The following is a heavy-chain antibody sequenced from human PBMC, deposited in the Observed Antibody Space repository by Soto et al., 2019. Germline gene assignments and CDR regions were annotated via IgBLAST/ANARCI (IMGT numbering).Heavy chain of an antibody. V-gene: IGHV1-69*01. CDR1: GGTFSSYA. CDR2: IIPIFGTA. J-gene: IGHJ4*02. D-gene: IGHD3-10*01. CDR3: ARDQIWFGELWGYFDY. Sequence: QVQLVQSGAEVTKPGSSVTVSCTASGGTFSSYAISWVRQAPGQGLEWMGGIIPIFGTANYAQKFQGRVTSTADESTSTAYMELSSLRSEDTAVYYCARDQIWFGELWGYFDYWGQGTLVTVSS.